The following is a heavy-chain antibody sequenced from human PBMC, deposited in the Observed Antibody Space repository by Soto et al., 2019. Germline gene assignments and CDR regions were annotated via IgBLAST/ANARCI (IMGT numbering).Heavy chain of an antibody. CDR3: MLGSGWKDFDY. CDR2: IYYSGST. D-gene: IGHD3-22*01. CDR1: GSSISGSSYY. J-gene: IGHJ4*02. Sequence: SETLSLTCTFSGSSISGSSYYWGWIRQPPGKGLEWIGNIYYSGSTYYNPSLKSRVTISVDTSKNQFSLKLISVTAADTAVYYCMLGSGWKDFDYWGQGTLVTVS. V-gene: IGHV4-39*01.